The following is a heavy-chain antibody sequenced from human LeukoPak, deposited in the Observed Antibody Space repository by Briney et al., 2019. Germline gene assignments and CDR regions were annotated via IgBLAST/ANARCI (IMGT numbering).Heavy chain of an antibody. J-gene: IGHJ4*02. CDR2: MNPNSGNT. CDR3: ARGSYYYGSGSYYNNFDY. D-gene: IGHD3-10*01. CDR1: GYTFTSYG. V-gene: IGHV1-8*02. Sequence: ASVKVSCKASGYTFTSYGISWVRQATGQGLEWMGWMNPNSGNTGYAQKFQGRVTMTRNTSISTAYMKLSSLRSEDTAVYYCARGSYYYGSGSYYNNFDYWGQGTLVTVSS.